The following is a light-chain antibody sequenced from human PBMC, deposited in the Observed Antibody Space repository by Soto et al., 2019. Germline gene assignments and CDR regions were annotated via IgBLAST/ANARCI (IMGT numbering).Light chain of an antibody. V-gene: IGKV3D-15*01. CDR2: DAS. CDR3: QQYNNWPRT. J-gene: IGKJ2*01. CDR1: QSVSTN. Sequence: EVXMTQSPATLSVSPGERATVSCRAIQSVSTNLAWYQQRPGQAPRLLIYDASTRATGIPARFSGSGSGTEFTLTITSLHSEDFGFYYCQQYNNWPRTFGQRNELLIK.